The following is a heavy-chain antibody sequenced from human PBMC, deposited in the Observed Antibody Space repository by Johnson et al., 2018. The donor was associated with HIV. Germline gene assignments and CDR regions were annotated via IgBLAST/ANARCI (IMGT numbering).Heavy chain of an antibody. CDR1: GFTFSSYA. CDR2: ISYDGTNK. D-gene: IGHD6-6*01. V-gene: IGHV3-30-3*01. Sequence: QVQLVESGGALVQPGGSLRLSCAASGFTFSSYALHWVRQAPGKGLEWVALISYDGTNKYYADSVKGRFTISRDNSKNTLYLQMNSLRAEDTAMYYCASGVTARAPLLIWGQGTMVTVSS. CDR3: ASGVTARAPLLI. J-gene: IGHJ3*02.